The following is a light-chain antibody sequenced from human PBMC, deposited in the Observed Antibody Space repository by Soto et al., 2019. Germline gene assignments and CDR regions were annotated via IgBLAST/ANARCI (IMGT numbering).Light chain of an antibody. CDR3: QYRGIWPPGAT. CDR2: DAS. Sequence: EIVLTQSPVTLSLSPGERATLSCRASQSINNYLAWYQQKPGQPPRLLIYDASNRATAIPVRFSGSGSGTDFTLTISSLEHDASAVYYCQYRGIWPPGATFGGGTKVEI. V-gene: IGKV3-11*01. J-gene: IGKJ4*01. CDR1: QSINNY.